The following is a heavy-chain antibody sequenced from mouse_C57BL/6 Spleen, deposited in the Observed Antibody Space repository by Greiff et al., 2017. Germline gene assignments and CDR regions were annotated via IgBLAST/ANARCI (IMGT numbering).Heavy chain of an antibody. V-gene: IGHV14-4*01. Sequence: EVQLVESGAELVRPGASVKLSCTASGFNIKDDYMHWVKQRPEQGLEWIGWIDPENGDTEYASKFQGKATITADTSSNTAYLQLSSLTSEDTAVYYCTTWLISPFFAYWGQGTLVTVSA. D-gene: IGHD1-3*01. J-gene: IGHJ3*01. CDR2: IDPENGDT. CDR1: GFNIKDDY. CDR3: TTWLISPFFAY.